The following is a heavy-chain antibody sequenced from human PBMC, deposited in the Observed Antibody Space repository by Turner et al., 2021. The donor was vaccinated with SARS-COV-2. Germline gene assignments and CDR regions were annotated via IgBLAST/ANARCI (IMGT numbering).Heavy chain of an antibody. CDR2: FYYSGDT. CDR1: GGSISSYY. Sequence: QVQLQESGSGLVKPSETLSLTCTVSGGSISSYYWSWSRQPPGKGRGWIGYFYYSGDTTYNPSLKSRVTISVDTSKNQFSLKLSSVTAADTAVYYCARVRPLLKNGMDVWGQGTTVTVSS. V-gene: IGHV4-59*01. J-gene: IGHJ6*02. D-gene: IGHD6-25*01. CDR3: ARVRPLLKNGMDV.